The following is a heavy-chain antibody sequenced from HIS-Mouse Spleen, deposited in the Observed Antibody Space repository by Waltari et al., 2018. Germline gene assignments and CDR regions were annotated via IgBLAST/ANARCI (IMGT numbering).Heavy chain of an antibody. CDR3: AAPGYSSSWYAFDI. CDR2: IYYSGST. Sequence: QVQLQESGPGLVKPSETLSLTCTVSGGSISSYYWSWIRQPPGKGLEWIGYIYYSGSTNYNPSLKSRVTISVDTSKTQFSLKLSSVTAADTAVYYCAAPGYSSSWYAFDIWGQGTMVTVSS. CDR1: GGSISSYY. D-gene: IGHD6-13*01. V-gene: IGHV4-59*08. J-gene: IGHJ3*02.